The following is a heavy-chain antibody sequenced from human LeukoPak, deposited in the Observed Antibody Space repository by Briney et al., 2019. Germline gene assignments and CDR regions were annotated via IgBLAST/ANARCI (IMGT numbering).Heavy chain of an antibody. V-gene: IGHV3-23*01. Sequence: PGGSLRLSCAASGFTFGGYAMTWVRQAPGKGLEWVSVITGSESSTYYADSVRGRFTISRDNPKNTLYLQMNSLRADDTAVYYCAKHRGSGVAGTGGVESWGQGTLVTVSS. CDR3: AKHRGSGVAGTGGVES. CDR1: GFTFGGYA. D-gene: IGHD6-19*01. CDR2: ITGSESST. J-gene: IGHJ4*02.